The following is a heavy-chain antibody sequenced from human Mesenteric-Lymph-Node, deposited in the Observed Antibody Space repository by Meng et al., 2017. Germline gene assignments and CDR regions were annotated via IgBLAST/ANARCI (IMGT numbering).Heavy chain of an antibody. J-gene: IGHJ4*02. CDR3: ARLVGGRQKYYFDH. CDR1: GFTFSSYA. V-gene: IGHV3-30*07. Sequence: GESLKISCAASGFTFSSYAMHWVRQAPGKGLEWVAVISYDGSNKYYADSVKGRFTISRDNAKNSLYLQMNSLRAEDTAVYYCARLVGGRQKYYFDHWGQGTLVTVSS. CDR2: ISYDGSNK. D-gene: IGHD3-10*01.